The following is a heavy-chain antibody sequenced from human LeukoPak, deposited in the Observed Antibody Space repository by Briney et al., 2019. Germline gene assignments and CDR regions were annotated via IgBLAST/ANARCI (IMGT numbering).Heavy chain of an antibody. J-gene: IGHJ5*02. CDR1: GFTFSSHG. Sequence: AGGSLRLPCAASGFTFSSHGMNWVRQAPGKGLEWVSGISGSGGNTYYADSVKGRFTISRDNSKNTLYLQMNSLRAEDTAVYYCAKDDNYIRFLSWGQGTLVTVSS. D-gene: IGHD3-16*01. CDR2: ISGSGGNT. V-gene: IGHV3-23*01. CDR3: AKDDNYIRFLS.